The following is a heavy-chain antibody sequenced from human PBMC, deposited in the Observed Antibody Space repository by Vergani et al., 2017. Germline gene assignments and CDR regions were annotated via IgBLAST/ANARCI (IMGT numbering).Heavy chain of an antibody. CDR3: AKANPRNSGYDYLYYYHAMDV. CDR2: ISGSGGST. D-gene: IGHD5-12*01. Sequence: EVQLLESGGDLVQPGGSLRLSCAASGFTFNHYAMNWVRQAPGKGLEWVSGISGSGGSTYYAGPVKGRFTISRDSSKNTLYLQMNSLSAGGTAVYYCAKANPRNSGYDYLYYYHAMDVWGQGTTVTVSS. V-gene: IGHV3-23*01. CDR1: GFTFNHYA. J-gene: IGHJ6*02.